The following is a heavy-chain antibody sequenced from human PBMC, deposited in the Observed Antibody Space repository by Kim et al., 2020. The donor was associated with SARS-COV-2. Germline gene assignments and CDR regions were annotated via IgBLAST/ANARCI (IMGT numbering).Heavy chain of an antibody. CDR1: GGTFSSYA. CDR3: ARGYCSSTSCYHDSYQLKPQRRNYYYGMDV. J-gene: IGHJ6*02. V-gene: IGHV1-69*13. D-gene: IGHD2-2*01. Sequence: SVKVSCKASGGTFSSYAISWVRQAPGQGLEWMGGIIPIFGTANYAQKFQGRVTITADESTSTAYMELSSLRSEDTAVYYCARGYCSSTSCYHDSYQLKPQRRNYYYGMDVWGQGTTVTVSS. CDR2: IIPIFGTA.